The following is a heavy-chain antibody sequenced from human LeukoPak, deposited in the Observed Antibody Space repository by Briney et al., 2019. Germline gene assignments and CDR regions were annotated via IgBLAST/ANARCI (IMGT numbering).Heavy chain of an antibody. CDR2: ISSSSSYI. V-gene: IGHV3-21*01. Sequence: GGSLRLSCAASGFTFTNYWMTWVRRAPGKGLEWVSSISSSSSYIYYADSVKGRFTISRDNAKNSLYLQMNSLRAEDTAVYYCARQGLRYFDWLSIMGIDYWGQGTLVTVSS. CDR1: GFTFTNYW. D-gene: IGHD3-9*01. CDR3: ARQGLRYFDWLSIMGIDY. J-gene: IGHJ4*02.